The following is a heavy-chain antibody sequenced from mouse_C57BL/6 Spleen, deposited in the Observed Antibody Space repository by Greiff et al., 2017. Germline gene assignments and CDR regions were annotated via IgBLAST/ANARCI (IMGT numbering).Heavy chain of an antibody. CDR2: IYPGDGDT. D-gene: IGHD4-1*01. CDR1: GYAFSSSW. V-gene: IGHV1-82*01. Sequence: VKLVESGPELVKPGASVKISCKASGYAFSSSWMNWVKQRPGKGLEWIGRIYPGDGDTNYNGKFKGKATLTADKSSSTAYLQLSSLTSEDSAVYFCARSWDYFDYWGQGTTLTVSS. J-gene: IGHJ2*01. CDR3: ARSWDYFDY.